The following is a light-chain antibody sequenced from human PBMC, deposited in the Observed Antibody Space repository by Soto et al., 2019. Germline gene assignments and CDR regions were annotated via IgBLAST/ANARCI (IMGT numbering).Light chain of an antibody. CDR3: AAWDDSLSGFYV. V-gene: IGLV1-44*01. CDR2: SNN. Sequence: QSVLTQPPSASGSPGQWVTISCSGSSSNIGSNTVSWYQQLPGTAPKLLIYSNNQRPSGVPDRFSGSKSGTSASLAISGLQSEDEADYYCAAWDDSLSGFYVFGTGTKVTVL. CDR1: SSNIGSNT. J-gene: IGLJ1*01.